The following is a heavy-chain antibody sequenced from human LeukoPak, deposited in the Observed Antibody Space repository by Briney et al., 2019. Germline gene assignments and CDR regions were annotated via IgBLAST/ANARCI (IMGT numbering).Heavy chain of an antibody. V-gene: IGHV3-30*02. CDR1: GFTFSTYG. D-gene: IGHD3-22*01. CDR2: IRYDGRNK. CDR3: ARKTDSGGQGDY. Sequence: PGGSLRLSCAASGFTFSTYGMHWVRQAPGKGLEWVAFIRYDGRNKYYADSVKGRFTISRDNSKNTLCLQMNSLRAEDTAVYYCARKTDSGGQGDYWGPGTLVTVSS. J-gene: IGHJ4*02.